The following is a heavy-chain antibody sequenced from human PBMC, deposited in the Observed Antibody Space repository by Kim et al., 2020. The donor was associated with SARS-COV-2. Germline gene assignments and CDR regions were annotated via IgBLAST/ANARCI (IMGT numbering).Heavy chain of an antibody. J-gene: IGHJ4*02. Sequence: KKSYPDSVKDRLTISRDHSKDTLSLQMNSLRAEDTAVYYCAKALGGDSGYWGQGTLGTVSS. V-gene: IGHV3-30-3*02. D-gene: IGHD2-21*02. CDR3: AKALGGDSGY. CDR2: KK.